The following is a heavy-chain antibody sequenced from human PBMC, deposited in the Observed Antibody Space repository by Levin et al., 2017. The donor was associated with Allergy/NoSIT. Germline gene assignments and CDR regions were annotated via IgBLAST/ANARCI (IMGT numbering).Heavy chain of an antibody. CDR3: TRGPHCSGGSCLVY. CDR2: IRSKANSYAT. V-gene: IGHV3-73*01. D-gene: IGHD2-15*01. Sequence: GGSLRLSCAASGFTFSGSAMHWVRQASGKGLEWVGRIRSKANSYATAYAASVKGRFTISRDDSKNTAYLQMNSLKTEDTAVYYCTRGPHCSGGSCLVYWGQGTLVTVSS. CDR1: GFTFSGSA. J-gene: IGHJ4*02.